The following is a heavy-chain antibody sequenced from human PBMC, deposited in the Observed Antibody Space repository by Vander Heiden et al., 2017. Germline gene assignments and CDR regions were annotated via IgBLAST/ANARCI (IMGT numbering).Heavy chain of an antibody. CDR3: ARSSPYGMDV. CDR2: INHSGST. J-gene: IGHJ6*02. D-gene: IGHD6-6*01. Sequence: QVQLQQWGAGLLKPSETLSLTCAVHGGSFSGYYWSWIRQPPGKGLEWIGEINHSGSTNYNPSLKSRVTISVDTSKNQFSLKLSSVTAADTAVYYCARSSPYGMDVWGQGTTVTVSS. CDR1: GGSFSGYY. V-gene: IGHV4-34*01.